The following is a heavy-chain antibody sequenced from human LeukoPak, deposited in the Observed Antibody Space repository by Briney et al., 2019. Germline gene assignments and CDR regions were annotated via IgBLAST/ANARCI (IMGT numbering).Heavy chain of an antibody. CDR2: TYSGGSS. J-gene: IGHJ2*01. V-gene: IGHV3-53*01. D-gene: IGHD6-19*01. CDR3: ARKGWSSYWYFDL. Sequence: GGSLRLSCAASGFSVSSNYMSWVRQAPGKRLEWVSLTYSGGSSYYADSVQGRFAISRDNSKNTLYLQVNSLRAEDTAVYYCARKGWSSYWYFDLWGRGTLVIVSS. CDR1: GFSVSSNY.